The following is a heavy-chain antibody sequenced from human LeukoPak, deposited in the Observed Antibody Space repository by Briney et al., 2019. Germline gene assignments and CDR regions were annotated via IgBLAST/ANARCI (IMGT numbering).Heavy chain of an antibody. D-gene: IGHD5-12*01. V-gene: IGHV3-21*01. CDR1: GSTFSTYT. CDR2: ISSSSSYM. CDR3: ARDFSGYDYNFDY. Sequence: PGGSLRLSCAASGSTFSTYTMNWVRQAPGKGLEWVSFISSSSSYMYYADSVKGRFTISRDNTKKSLYLQMNSLRAEDTAVYYCARDFSGYDYNFDYWGQGTLVTVSS. J-gene: IGHJ4*02.